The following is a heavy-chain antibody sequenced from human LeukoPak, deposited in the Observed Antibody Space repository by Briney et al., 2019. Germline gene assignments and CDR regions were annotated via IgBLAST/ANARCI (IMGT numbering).Heavy chain of an antibody. CDR1: GFTFSSYS. CDR2: ISSSSFV. D-gene: IGHD3-10*01. Sequence: GGSLRLSCAASGFTFSSYSLNWVRQAPEKGLEWVSSISSSSFVYYADSVKGRFTISRDNAKNSLYLQMNSLRAEDTAVYYCARDPGMAPGYWGQGTLVTVSS. V-gene: IGHV3-21*01. CDR3: ARDPGMAPGY. J-gene: IGHJ4*02.